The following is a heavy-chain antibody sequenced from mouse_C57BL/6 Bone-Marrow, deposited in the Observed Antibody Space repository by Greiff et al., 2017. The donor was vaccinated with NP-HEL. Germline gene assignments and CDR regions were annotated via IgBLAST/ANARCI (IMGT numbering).Heavy chain of an antibody. CDR3: TTSLITTVVAEYFDV. V-gene: IGHV14-4*01. D-gene: IGHD1-1*01. Sequence: EVHLVESGAELVRPGASVKLSCTASGFNIKDDYMHWVKQRPEQGLEWIGWIDPENGDTEYASKFQGKATITADTSSNTAYLQLSSLTSEDTAVYYCTTSLITTVVAEYFDVWGTGTTVTVSS. J-gene: IGHJ1*03. CDR2: IDPENGDT. CDR1: GFNIKDDY.